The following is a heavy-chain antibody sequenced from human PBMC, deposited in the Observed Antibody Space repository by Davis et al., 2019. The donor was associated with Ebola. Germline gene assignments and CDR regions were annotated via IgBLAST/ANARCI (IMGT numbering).Heavy chain of an antibody. J-gene: IGHJ4*02. CDR3: TGTVAGVDY. V-gene: IGHV3-73*01. CDR2: IRSKANSYAT. Sequence: GESLKISCAASGFTFSGSAMHWVRQASGKGLEWVGRIRSKANSYATAYAASVKGRFTISRDDSKNTAYLQMSSLKTEDTAVYYCTGTVAGVDYWGQGTLVTVSS. CDR1: GFTFSGSA. D-gene: IGHD6-19*01.